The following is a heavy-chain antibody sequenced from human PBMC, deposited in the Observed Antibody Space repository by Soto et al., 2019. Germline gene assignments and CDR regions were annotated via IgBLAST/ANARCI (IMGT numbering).Heavy chain of an antibody. CDR3: GRKEVSGPIDY. Sequence: GGSLRLSCSASGFTFSTSPMHWVRQAPGKGLEYVSAISPTGDTTYYADSLKGRFTTSRDNSKSTLYLHMSSLRTEDTAVYYCGRKEVSGPIDYWGQGTLVTVSS. CDR2: ISPTGDTT. V-gene: IGHV3-64D*06. CDR1: GFTFSTSP. J-gene: IGHJ4*02.